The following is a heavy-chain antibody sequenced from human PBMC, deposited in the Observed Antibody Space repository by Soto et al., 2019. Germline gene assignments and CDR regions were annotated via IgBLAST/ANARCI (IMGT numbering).Heavy chain of an antibody. J-gene: IGHJ6*02. Sequence: EVQLVESGGDLVQPGRSLRLSCAASGFTFDEYAMHWVRQAPGRGLEWVSGISWNSGSIGYADSVKGRFTISRDNAKNSLYLQMNSLRAEDTALSYCAKDLAWFVDYSKSYYYGMDAWGQGTTVTVSS. V-gene: IGHV3-9*01. CDR1: GFTFDEYA. D-gene: IGHD4-4*01. CDR3: AKDLAWFVDYSKSYYYGMDA. CDR2: ISWNSGSI.